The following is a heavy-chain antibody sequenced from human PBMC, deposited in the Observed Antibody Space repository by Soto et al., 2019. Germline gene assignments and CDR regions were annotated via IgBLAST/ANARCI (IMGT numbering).Heavy chain of an antibody. V-gene: IGHV3-48*01. D-gene: IGHD5-12*01. Sequence: SLRPSYKTSGFQFSTYTMYLVRQAPGKGLEWVSYISSSSTTIYYADSVKGRFTISRDNAKNSLYLQINSLRAEDTAVYYCAKGGYSGYDCDYWGQGT. CDR3: AKGGYSGYDCDY. J-gene: IGHJ4*02. CDR1: GFQFSTYT. CDR2: ISSSSTTI.